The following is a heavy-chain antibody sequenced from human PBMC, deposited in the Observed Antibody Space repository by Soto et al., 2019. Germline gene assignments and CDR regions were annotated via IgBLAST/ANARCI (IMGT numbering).Heavy chain of an antibody. Sequence: SETLSLTCTVSGGSISSNNYFWGWIRQPPGKALEWIGSISYSGRTYYTPSLKSRVTISVDTSKNQFSLKLSSVTAADTAVYYCARDYNDSSESMDVWGQGTTVT. D-gene: IGHD3-22*01. CDR3: ARDYNDSSESMDV. J-gene: IGHJ6*02. CDR1: GGSISSNNYF. V-gene: IGHV4-39*02. CDR2: ISYSGRT.